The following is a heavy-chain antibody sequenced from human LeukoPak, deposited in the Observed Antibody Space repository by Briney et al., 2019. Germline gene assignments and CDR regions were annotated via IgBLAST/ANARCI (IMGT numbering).Heavy chain of an antibody. J-gene: IGHJ4*02. CDR2: IYYSGST. D-gene: IGHD6-19*01. CDR1: GGSVSSGSYY. V-gene: IGHV4-61*01. Sequence: SETLSLTCTVSGGSVSSGSYYWSWIRQPPGKGLEWIGYIYYSGSTNYNPSLKSRVTISVDTSKNQFSLKLSSVTAADTAVYYCARSREVYSSGWYPLDYWGQGTLVTVSS. CDR3: ARSREVYSSGWYPLDY.